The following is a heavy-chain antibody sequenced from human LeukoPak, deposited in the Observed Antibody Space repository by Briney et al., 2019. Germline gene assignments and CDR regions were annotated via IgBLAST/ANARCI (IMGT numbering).Heavy chain of an antibody. CDR1: GFTFDDYA. CDR3: VAGATTAHFDY. V-gene: IGHV3-43D*03. CDR2: ISWDGGST. J-gene: IGHJ4*02. Sequence: GGSLRLSCAASGFTFDDYAMHWVRQAPGKGLEWVSLISWDGGSTYYADSVKGRFTISRDNSKNSLYLQMNSLRAEDTDLYYCVAGATTAHFDYWGQGTLVTVSS. D-gene: IGHD1-26*01.